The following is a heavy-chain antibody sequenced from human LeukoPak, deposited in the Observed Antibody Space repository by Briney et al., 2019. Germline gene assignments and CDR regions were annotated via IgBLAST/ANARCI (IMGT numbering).Heavy chain of an antibody. CDR1: GYSISSGYY. D-gene: IGHD6-19*01. CDR2: IYHSGST. CDR3: ARVYRIAVAGAFDP. Sequence: SETLSLTCTVSGYSISSGYYWGWIRQPPGKGLEWIGSIYHSGSTYYNPSLKSRVTISVDKSKNQFSLKLSSVTAADTAVYYCARVYRIAVAGAFDPWGQGTLVTVSS. J-gene: IGHJ5*02. V-gene: IGHV4-38-2*02.